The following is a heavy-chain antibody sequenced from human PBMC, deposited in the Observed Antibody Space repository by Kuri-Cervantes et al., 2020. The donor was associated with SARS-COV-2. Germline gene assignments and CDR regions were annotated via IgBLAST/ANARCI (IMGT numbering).Heavy chain of an antibody. CDR2: ISGSGGST. V-gene: IGHV3-23*01. CDR3: AKDSRYDFWSGYYFAY. CDR1: VFTFSSYS. J-gene: IGHJ4*02. Sequence: GGSLRLSCAASVFTFSSYSMSWVRQAPGKGLGWVSAISGSGGSTYYADSVKGRFTISRDNSKNTLYLQMNSLRAEDTAVYYCAKDSRYDFWSGYYFAYWGQGTLVTVSS. D-gene: IGHD3-3*01.